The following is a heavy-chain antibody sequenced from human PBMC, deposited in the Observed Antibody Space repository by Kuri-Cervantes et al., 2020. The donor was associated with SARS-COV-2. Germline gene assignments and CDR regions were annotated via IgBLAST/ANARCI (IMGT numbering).Heavy chain of an antibody. D-gene: IGHD2-2*01. CDR3: ARDLLDDLVVKSARRNYYYAMDV. V-gene: IGHV1-18*04. CDR2: ISAYNGNT. Sequence: ASVKVSCKASGYTFTSYGISWVRQAPGQGLEWMGWISAYNGNTNYAQKLQGRVTMTTDTSTSTAYMELRSLRSDDTAVYFCARDLLDDLVVKSARRNYYYAMDVWGQGTTVTVSS. J-gene: IGHJ6*02. CDR1: GYTFTSYG.